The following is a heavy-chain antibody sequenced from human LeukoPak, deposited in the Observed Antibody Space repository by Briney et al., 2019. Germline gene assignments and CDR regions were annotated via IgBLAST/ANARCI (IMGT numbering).Heavy chain of an antibody. V-gene: IGHV3-23*01. CDR2: IGGGDGSI. D-gene: IGHD6-19*01. CDR1: GFTFSNFA. Sequence: GGSLRLSCAASGFTFSNFAVNWVRQAPEKGLEWVSVIGGGDGSIYYADSLWGRVTLSRDNSKNTLYLQMTSLRAEDAAIYNCAKGMGLAHYYFYGMDVWGQGTTVTVSS. CDR3: AKGMGLAHYYFYGMDV. J-gene: IGHJ6*02.